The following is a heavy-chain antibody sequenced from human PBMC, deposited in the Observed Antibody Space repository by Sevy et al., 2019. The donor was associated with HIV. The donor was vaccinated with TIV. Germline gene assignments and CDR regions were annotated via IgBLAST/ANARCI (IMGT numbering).Heavy chain of an antibody. CDR3: ARRGTYSIFDY. V-gene: IGHV5-51*01. CDR2: IYPGDSHT. Sequence: GESLKISCKGSGYSFINYWIGWVRQMPGKGLEWMGIIYPGDSHTRYSPSFQGQVTMSADKSITTAYLQWSSLKASDTAMYYCARRGTYSIFDYWGQGTLVTVSS. CDR1: GYSFINYW. J-gene: IGHJ4*02. D-gene: IGHD2-15*01.